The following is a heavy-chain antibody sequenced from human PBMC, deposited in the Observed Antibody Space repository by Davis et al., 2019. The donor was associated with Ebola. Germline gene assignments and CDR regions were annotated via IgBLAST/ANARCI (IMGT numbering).Heavy chain of an antibody. CDR2: IYYSGST. CDR1: GGSISSSSYY. J-gene: IGHJ5*02. Sequence: SETLSLTCTVSGGSISSSSYYWGWIRQPPGKGLEWIGSIYYSGSTYYNPSLKSRVTISVDTSKNQFSLKLSSVTAADTAVYYCARGQRECQLLWGGWFDPWGQGTLVTVSS. V-gene: IGHV4-39*01. CDR3: ARGQRECQLLWGGWFDP. D-gene: IGHD2-2*01.